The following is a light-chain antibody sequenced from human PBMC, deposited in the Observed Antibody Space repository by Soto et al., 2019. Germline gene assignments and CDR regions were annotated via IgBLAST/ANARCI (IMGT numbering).Light chain of an antibody. J-gene: IGKJ1*01. CDR1: QSLTSSY. Sequence: EIVLTQSPVTLSLSPGERASLSCRASQSLTSSYLAWYQQKPGQAPRLLIYGASSRATGIPDRFSGSGSGTDFTLTISRLEPEDFAVYYCHQCYSSRTFGQGTKVDIK. CDR2: GAS. V-gene: IGKV3-20*01. CDR3: HQCYSSRT.